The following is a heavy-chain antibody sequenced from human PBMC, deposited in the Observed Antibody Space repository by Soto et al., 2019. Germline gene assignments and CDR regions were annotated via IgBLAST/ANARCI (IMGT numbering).Heavy chain of an antibody. CDR3: ARGRRDVI. J-gene: IGHJ4*02. CDR1: GFPFSHYY. V-gene: IGHV1-46*01. CDR2: INPSGGAT. Sequence: QVQLVQSGAEVKRPGASVKISCKASGFPFSHYYMIWVRQAPGQGLEWMGKINPSGGATTYAQNFQGRLTVTSDTSSSTVYMEIIGLTSDDTAVYYCARGRRDVIWVQGTQVTVSS.